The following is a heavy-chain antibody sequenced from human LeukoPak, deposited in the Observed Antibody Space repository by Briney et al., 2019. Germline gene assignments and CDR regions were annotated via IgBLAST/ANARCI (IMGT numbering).Heavy chain of an antibody. Sequence: PSETLSLTCTVSGGSISSGGYYWSWIRQHPGKGLEWIGYIYYSGSTCYNPSLKSRVTISVDTSKNQFSLKLSSVTAADTAVYYCARGEVLRFLDWFDPWGQGTLVTVSS. J-gene: IGHJ5*02. CDR2: IYYSGST. CDR3: ARGEVLRFLDWFDP. D-gene: IGHD3-3*01. CDR1: GGSISSGGYY. V-gene: IGHV4-31*03.